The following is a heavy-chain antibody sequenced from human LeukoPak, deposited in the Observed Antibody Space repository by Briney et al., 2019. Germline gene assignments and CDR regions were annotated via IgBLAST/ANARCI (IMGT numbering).Heavy chain of an antibody. J-gene: IGHJ4*02. Sequence: PGGSLRLSCAASGFTFSNYWMHWVRQAPGKGLVWVSRINSDGINTSYADSVKGRFTISRDNSKNTLYLQMNSLRAEDTAVYYCAKDLDPEGKYQLHIWETKGYYFDYWGQGTLVTVSS. CDR1: GFTFSNYW. D-gene: IGHD2-2*01. CDR2: INSDGINT. V-gene: IGHV3-74*01. CDR3: AKDLDPEGKYQLHIWETKGYYFDY.